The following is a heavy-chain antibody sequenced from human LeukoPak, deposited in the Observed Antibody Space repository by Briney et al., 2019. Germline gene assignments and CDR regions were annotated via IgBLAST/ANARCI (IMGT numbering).Heavy chain of an antibody. D-gene: IGHD3-3*01. J-gene: IGHJ6*03. CDR2: IYTSGST. CDR1: GGSISSYY. Sequence: SETLPLTCTVSGGSISSYYWSWIRQPPGKGLEWIGYIYTSGSTNYNPSLKSRVTISVDTSKNQFSLKLSSVTAADTAVYYCARSKGYYDFWSDILEYYMDVWGKGTTVTVSS. V-gene: IGHV4-4*09. CDR3: ARSKGYYDFWSDILEYYMDV.